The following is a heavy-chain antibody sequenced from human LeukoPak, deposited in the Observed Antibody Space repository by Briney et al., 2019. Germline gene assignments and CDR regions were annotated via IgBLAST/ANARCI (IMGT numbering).Heavy chain of an antibody. Sequence: GGSLRLSCAASGFTFRKYWMLWVRQAPGKGLESVARMNTDGRVTTYADSVKGRFTLSRDNADNTLFLQMNSVRDDDTAVYYCATKQWLAPPPDSWGQGTAVSVSS. V-gene: IGHV3-74*01. CDR3: ATKQWLAPPPDS. CDR1: GFTFRKYW. CDR2: MNTDGRVT. D-gene: IGHD6-19*01. J-gene: IGHJ4*02.